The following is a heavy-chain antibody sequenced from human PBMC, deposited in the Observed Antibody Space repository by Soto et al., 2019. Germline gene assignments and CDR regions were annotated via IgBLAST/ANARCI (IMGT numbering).Heavy chain of an antibody. CDR2: ISYDGSYK. V-gene: IGHV3-30*18. CDR3: AKWAGGFDY. CDR1: GFTFSSYG. Sequence: QVQLVESGGGVVQPGRSLRLSCAASGFTFSSYGMHWVRQAPGKGLEWVAVISYDGSYKYYGDSVKGRFTISRDNSKKTLYLQMNSLRAEDTAVYYCAKWAGGFDYWGQGTLVTVSS. J-gene: IGHJ4*02.